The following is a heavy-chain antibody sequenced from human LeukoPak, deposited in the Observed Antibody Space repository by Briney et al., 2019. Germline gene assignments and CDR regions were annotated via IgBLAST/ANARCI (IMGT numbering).Heavy chain of an antibody. CDR2: ISWNSGSI. Sequence: GGSLRLSCAASGFTFSSYSMNWVRQAPGKGLEWVSGISWNSGSIGYADSVKGRFTISRDNAKNSLYLQMNSLRAEDTALYYCAKAKGYYYDSSGYYDYWGQGTLVTVSS. CDR3: AKAKGYYYDSSGYYDY. CDR1: GFTFSSYS. V-gene: IGHV3-9*01. D-gene: IGHD3-22*01. J-gene: IGHJ4*02.